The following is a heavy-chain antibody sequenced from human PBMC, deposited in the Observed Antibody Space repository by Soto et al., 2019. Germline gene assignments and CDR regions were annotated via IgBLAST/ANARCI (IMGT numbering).Heavy chain of an antibody. J-gene: IGHJ5*02. CDR1: GFTFSSYW. CDR3: ARIAAAGTWWFDP. V-gene: IGHV3-7*04. D-gene: IGHD6-13*01. CDR2: IKQDGSEK. Sequence: EVQLVESGGGLVQPGGSLRLSCAASGFTFSSYWMSWVRQAPGKGLEWVANIKQDGSEKYYVDSVKGRFTISRDNAKNSLYLQMNSLRAEDTAVYYCARIAAAGTWWFDPCGQGTLVTVSS.